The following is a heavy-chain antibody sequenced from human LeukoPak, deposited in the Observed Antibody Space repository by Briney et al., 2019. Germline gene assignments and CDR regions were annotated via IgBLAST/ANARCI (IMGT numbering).Heavy chain of an antibody. CDR3: AGQARYCSSRSCFGS. CDR1: GFSFSTYG. CDR2: IRHDGSSK. V-gene: IGHV3-30*02. J-gene: IGHJ4*02. Sequence: GGSLRLSCVASGFSFSTYGMHWVRQAPGKGLEWVAFIRHDGSSKYYADSVKGRFTISRDSSKDTLYLQMNSLRAEDTAVYYCAGQARYCSSRSCFGSWGQGTLVTVSS. D-gene: IGHD2-2*01.